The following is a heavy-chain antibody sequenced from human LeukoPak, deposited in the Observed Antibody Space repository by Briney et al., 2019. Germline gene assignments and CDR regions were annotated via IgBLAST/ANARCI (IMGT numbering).Heavy chain of an antibody. CDR1: GLTFNSYW. J-gene: IGHJ4*02. V-gene: IGHV3-7*01. CDR2: IKQDGSEK. Sequence: PGGSLRLSCAASGLTFNSYWMSWVRQVPGKGLEWVANIKQDGSEKYYVDSVKGRFTISRDNAKNSLYLQMNSLRAEDTAVYYCARDRRAARFDYWGQGTLVTVSS. D-gene: IGHD5-18*01. CDR3: ARDRRAARFDY.